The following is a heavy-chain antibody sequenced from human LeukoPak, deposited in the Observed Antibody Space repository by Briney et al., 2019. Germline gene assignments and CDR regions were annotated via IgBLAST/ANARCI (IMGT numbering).Heavy chain of an antibody. J-gene: IGHJ5*02. Sequence: GGSLRLSCAASGFTFSSYAMSRVRQAPGKGLEWVSAISGSGGSTYYADSVKGRFTISRDNSKNTLYLQMNSLRAEDTAVYYCAKGPGHDILPNWFDPWGQGTPVTVSS. CDR2: ISGSGGST. V-gene: IGHV3-23*01. CDR3: AKGPGHDILPNWFDP. CDR1: GFTFSSYA. D-gene: IGHD3-9*01.